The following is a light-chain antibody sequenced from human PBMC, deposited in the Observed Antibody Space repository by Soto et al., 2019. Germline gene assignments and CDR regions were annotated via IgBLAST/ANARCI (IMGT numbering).Light chain of an antibody. CDR1: QSISSY. J-gene: IGKJ5*01. CDR2: DAS. Sequence: EIVLTQSPATLSLSPGERATLSCRASQSISSYLAWYQQKPGQAPRLLIYDASNRATGIPARFSGSGSGTDFTLTISSLEHEDFAVYYCQQRSNWPPITFGQGTRL. V-gene: IGKV3-11*01. CDR3: QQRSNWPPIT.